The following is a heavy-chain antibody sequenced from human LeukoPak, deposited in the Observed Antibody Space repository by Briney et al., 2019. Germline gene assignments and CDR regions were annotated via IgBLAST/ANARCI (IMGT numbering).Heavy chain of an antibody. CDR2: ISSSGSTI. J-gene: IGHJ6*02. Sequence: GGSLRLSCAASGFTFSDSYMSWIRQAPGKGLEWVSYISSSGSTIYYADSVKGRFTVSRDNAKNSLYLQMNSLRPEDTAVYYCARDKLPAPWDGMDVWGQGTTVTVSS. V-gene: IGHV3-11*01. CDR1: GFTFSDSY. CDR3: ARDKLPAPWDGMDV. D-gene: IGHD2-2*01.